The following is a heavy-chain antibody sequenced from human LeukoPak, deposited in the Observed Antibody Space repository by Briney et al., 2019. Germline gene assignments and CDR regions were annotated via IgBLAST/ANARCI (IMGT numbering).Heavy chain of an antibody. J-gene: IGHJ5*02. V-gene: IGHV3-23*01. D-gene: IGHD3-10*01. CDR3: ARKKAMVRGVITQNWFDP. CDR1: GFTFSSYA. CDR2: TSGGGGST. Sequence: GGSLRLSCGASGFTFSSYAMSWVRQAPGKGLEWVSATSGGGGSTYYADSVKGRFTISRDNSKNTLYLQMNSLRAEDTAVYYCARKKAMVRGVITQNWFDPWGQGTLVTVSS.